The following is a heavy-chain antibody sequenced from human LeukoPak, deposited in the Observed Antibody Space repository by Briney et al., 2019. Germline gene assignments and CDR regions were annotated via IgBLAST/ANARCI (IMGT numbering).Heavy chain of an antibody. D-gene: IGHD2-15*01. J-gene: IGHJ4*02. CDR1: GGSISSGGYS. Sequence: SQTLSLTCAVSGGSISSGGYSWSWIRQPPGKGLEWIGYIYHSGSTYYNPSLKSRVTISVDRSKNQFSLKLSSVTAADTAVYYCARGEDLFDYWGQGTLVTVSS. CDR2: IYHSGST. CDR3: ARGEDLFDY. V-gene: IGHV4-30-2*01.